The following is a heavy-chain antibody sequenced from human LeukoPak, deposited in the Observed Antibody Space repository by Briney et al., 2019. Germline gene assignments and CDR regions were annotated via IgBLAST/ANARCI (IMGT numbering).Heavy chain of an antibody. J-gene: IGHJ4*02. D-gene: IGHD1-1*01. CDR3: ARDNSRNDLEY. V-gene: IGHV3-7*04. CDR1: GFTFNSYW. CDR2: IDQDGSQE. Sequence: GGSLRLSCAASGFTFNSYWMNWVRQAPGKGLQWVSNIDQDGSQEYYVDSVKGRFTISRDNAKNSLYLQINSLRAEDTAVYYCARDNSRNDLEYWGQGTLVTVSS.